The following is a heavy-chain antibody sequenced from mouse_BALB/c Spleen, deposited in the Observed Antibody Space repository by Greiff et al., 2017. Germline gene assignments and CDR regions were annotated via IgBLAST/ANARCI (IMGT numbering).Heavy chain of an antibody. D-gene: IGHD2-4*01. CDR3: ARVDYDYDEGFAY. J-gene: IGHJ3*01. CDR2: IWAGGST. Sequence: QVQLKESGPGLVAPSQSLSITCTVSGFSLTSYGVHWVRQPPGKGLEWLGVIWAGGSTNYNSALMSRLSISKDNSKSQVFLKMNSLQTDDTAMYYCARVDYDYDEGFAYWDQGTLVTVSA. V-gene: IGHV2-9*02. CDR1: GFSLTSYG.